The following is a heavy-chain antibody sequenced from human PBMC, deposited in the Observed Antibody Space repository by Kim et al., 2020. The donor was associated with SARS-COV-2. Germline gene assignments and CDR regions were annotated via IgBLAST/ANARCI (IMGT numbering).Heavy chain of an antibody. Sequence: ASVKVSCKASGYTFTSYGISWVRQAPGQGLEWMGWISAYNGNTNYAQKLQGRVTMTTDTSTSTAYMELRSLRSDDTAVYYCARVTAPHPKYYDFWSGYPDAFDIWGQGTMVTVSS. CDR1: GYTFTSYG. CDR2: ISAYNGNT. J-gene: IGHJ3*02. D-gene: IGHD3-3*01. V-gene: IGHV1-18*01. CDR3: ARVTAPHPKYYDFWSGYPDAFDI.